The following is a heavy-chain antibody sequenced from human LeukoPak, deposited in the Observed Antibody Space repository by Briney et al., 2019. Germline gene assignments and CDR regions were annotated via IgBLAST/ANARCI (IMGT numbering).Heavy chain of an antibody. J-gene: IGHJ4*02. CDR2: IYYSGST. CDR3: ARDTPLGRSGSGGSGFDY. Sequence: PSETLSLTCTVSGGSISSSSYYWGWIRQPPGKGLEWIGSIYYSGSTYYNPSLKSRVTISVDTSKNQFSLKLSSVTAADTAVYYCARDTPLGRSGSGGSGFDYWGQGTLVTVSS. D-gene: IGHD3-10*01. V-gene: IGHV4-39*07. CDR1: GGSISSSSYY.